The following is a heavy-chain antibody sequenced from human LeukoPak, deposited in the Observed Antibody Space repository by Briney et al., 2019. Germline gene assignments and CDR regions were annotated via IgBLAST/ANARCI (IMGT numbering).Heavy chain of an antibody. CDR2: ISYDGSNK. Sequence: PGGSLRLSCAASGFTFSSYAMHWVRQAPGKGLEWVAVISYDGSNKYYADSVKGRFTISRDNSKNTLYLQMNSLRAEDTAVYYCARDREGSFRSSSAGDYWGQGTLVTVSS. CDR3: ARDREGSFRSSSAGDY. D-gene: IGHD6-6*01. V-gene: IGHV3-30-3*01. CDR1: GFTFSSYA. J-gene: IGHJ4*02.